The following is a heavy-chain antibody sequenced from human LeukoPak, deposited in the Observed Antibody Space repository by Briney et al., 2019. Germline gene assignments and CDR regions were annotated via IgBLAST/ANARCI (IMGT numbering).Heavy chain of an antibody. V-gene: IGHV1-46*01. CDR1: GYTFTSYY. D-gene: IGHD2-15*01. CDR2: INPSGGST. CDR3: ARDKGVVVAATAVVAYYFDY. J-gene: IGHJ4*02. Sequence: ASVKVSCKASGYTFTSYYMHWVRPAPGQGLEWMGIINPSGGSTSYAQKFQGRVTMTRDTSTSTVYMELSSLRSEDTAVYYCARDKGVVVAATAVVAYYFDYWGQGTLVTVSS.